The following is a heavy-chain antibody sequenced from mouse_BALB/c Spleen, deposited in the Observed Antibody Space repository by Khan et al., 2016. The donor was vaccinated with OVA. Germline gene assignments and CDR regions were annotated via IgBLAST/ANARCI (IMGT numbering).Heavy chain of an antibody. J-gene: IGHJ3*01. D-gene: IGHD1-1*01. Sequence: EVELVESGGDFVRPGGSLKLSCAASGFTFSTYGMSWVRQTPDKRLEWVATISTGGAYTYYPDSVKGRFTISRDNAKNTLYLQFSSLKSEETAIYYCSRLAYYYNSEGFAYWGQGTLVTVSA. CDR2: ISTGGAYT. CDR3: SRLAYYYNSEGFAY. CDR1: GFTFSTYG. V-gene: IGHV5-6*01.